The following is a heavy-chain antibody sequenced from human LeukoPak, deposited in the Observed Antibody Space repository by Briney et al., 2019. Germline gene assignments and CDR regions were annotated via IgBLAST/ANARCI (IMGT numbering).Heavy chain of an antibody. CDR3: AKDVGKWESLHFFDY. V-gene: IGHV3-23*01. CDR2: ISGSAGNT. D-gene: IGHD1-26*01. J-gene: IGHJ4*02. Sequence: GGSLRLSCAASGFTFSSCAMSWVRQAPGKGLDRVSTISGSAGNTYYADSVEGRFTISRDDSRNTLYLQMNSLRGDDTAVYYCAKDVGKWESLHFFDYWGQGTLVTVSS. CDR1: GFTFSSCA.